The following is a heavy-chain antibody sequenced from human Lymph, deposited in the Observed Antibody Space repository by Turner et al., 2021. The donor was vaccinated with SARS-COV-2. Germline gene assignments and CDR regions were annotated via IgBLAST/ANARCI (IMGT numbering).Heavy chain of an antibody. J-gene: IGHJ2*01. Sequence: QVQLVESGGRVVQPGRSLRFSCAASGFTFSSYAMHWVRQAPGKGLEWVALISYDGSNKYYADSVKGRFTISRDNSKNTLYLQMNSLRAEDTAIYYCARDSVGSLVLWGRGTLFTVSS. CDR3: ARDSVGSLVL. CDR2: ISYDGSNK. D-gene: IGHD3-10*01. CDR1: GFTFSSYA. V-gene: IGHV3-30-3*01.